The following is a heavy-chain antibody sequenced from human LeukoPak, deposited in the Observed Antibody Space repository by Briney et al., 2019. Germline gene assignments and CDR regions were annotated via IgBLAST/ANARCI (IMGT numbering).Heavy chain of an antibody. D-gene: IGHD4-17*01. CDR3: ARDDYGDYMFDY. V-gene: IGHV3-21*01. CDR1: GFTFSSYS. J-gene: IGHJ4*02. CDR2: ISSSSSYI. Sequence: GGSLRLSCAASGFTFSSYSMNWVRQAPGKGLEWVSSISSSSSYIYYADSVKGRFTISRDTAKNALYLQMNSLRDEDTAVYYCARDDYGDYMFDYWGQGTLVTVSS.